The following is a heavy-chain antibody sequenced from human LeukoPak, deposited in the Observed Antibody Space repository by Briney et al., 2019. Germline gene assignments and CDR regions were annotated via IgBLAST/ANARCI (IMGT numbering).Heavy chain of an antibody. V-gene: IGHV3-30*02. J-gene: IGHJ4*02. Sequence: GGSLRLSCAASGFIFSSYGMHWVRQAPGKGLEWVAFIRYDGSNKYYADSVKGRFTISRDNSKNTLYLQMNSLRPEDTAVYYCAKDGGGGNIVVVPAALDYWGQGTLVTVSS. CDR1: GFIFSSYG. CDR2: IRYDGSNK. CDR3: AKDGGGGNIVVVPAALDY. D-gene: IGHD2-2*01.